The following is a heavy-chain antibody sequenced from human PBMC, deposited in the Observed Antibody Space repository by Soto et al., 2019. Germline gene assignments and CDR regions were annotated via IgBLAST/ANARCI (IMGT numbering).Heavy chain of an antibody. CDR3: ARDAYYDSSGYYYYFDY. CDR2: IWYDGSNK. D-gene: IGHD3-22*01. J-gene: IGHJ4*02. CDR1: GFTFSSYG. V-gene: IGHV3-33*01. Sequence: QVQLVESGGGVVQPGRSLRLSCAASGFTFSSYGMHWVRQAPGKGLEWVAVIWYDGSNKYYADSVKGRFTISRDNSKNXLYLQMDSLRAEDTAVYYCARDAYYDSSGYYYYFDYWGQGTLVTVSS.